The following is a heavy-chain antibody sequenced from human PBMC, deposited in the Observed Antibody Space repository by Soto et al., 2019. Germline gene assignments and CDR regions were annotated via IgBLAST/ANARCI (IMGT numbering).Heavy chain of an antibody. D-gene: IGHD5-18*01. J-gene: IGHJ6*02. V-gene: IGHV1-46*01. Sequence: QVQLVQSGAEVKKPGASVKISCKASGYTFSSSYINWVRQAPGQGLEWMGLINPSGFSTDYAQTFQCRVTVTRDTSTSTVYMELSSLRSEDTAVYYCASGGYTYGFSAMDVWGPGTTVAVAS. CDR1: GYTFSSSY. CDR2: INPSGFST. CDR3: ASGGYTYGFSAMDV.